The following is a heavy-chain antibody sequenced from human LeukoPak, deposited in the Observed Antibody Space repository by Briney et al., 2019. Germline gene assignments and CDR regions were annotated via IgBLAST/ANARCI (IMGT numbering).Heavy chain of an antibody. CDR1: GGSISSYY. Sequence: SETLSLTCTVSGGSISSYYWSWIRQPPGKGLEWIGYIYNSGSTNYNPSLKSRVTISVDTSKNQFSLKLSSVTAADTAVYYCARFPRPYCMDVWGKGTTVIVSS. CDR3: ARFPRPYCMDV. J-gene: IGHJ6*03. V-gene: IGHV4-59*01. CDR2: IYNSGST.